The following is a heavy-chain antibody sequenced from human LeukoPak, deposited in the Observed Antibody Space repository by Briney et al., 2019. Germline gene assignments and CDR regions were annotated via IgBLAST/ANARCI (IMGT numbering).Heavy chain of an antibody. CDR2: ISYDGSNK. CDR3: AKDIVVVPAATYGMDV. Sequence: GRSLRLSCAASGFTFSSYGMHWVRQAPGKGLEWVAVISYDGSNKYYADSVKGRLTISRDNSKNTLYLQMNSLRAEDTAVYYCAKDIVVVPAATYGMDVWGQGTTVTVSS. D-gene: IGHD2-2*01. CDR1: GFTFSSYG. J-gene: IGHJ6*02. V-gene: IGHV3-30*18.